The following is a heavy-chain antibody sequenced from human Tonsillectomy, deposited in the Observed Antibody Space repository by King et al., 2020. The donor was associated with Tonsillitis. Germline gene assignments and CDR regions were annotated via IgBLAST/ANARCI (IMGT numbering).Heavy chain of an antibody. J-gene: IGHJ3*02. CDR1: GGSFSSSNW. CDR2: IYHSGSI. V-gene: IGHV4-4*02. CDR3: AGAGTYYYDSSGYLGAFDI. D-gene: IGHD3-22*01. Sequence: VQLQESGPGLVKPSGTLSLTCAVSGGSFSSSNWWSWVRQPPGKGLEWIGEIYHSGSINYNPSLKSRVTISVDKSKNQFSLKLSSVTAADTAVYYCAGAGTYYYDSSGYLGAFDIWGQGTMVTVSS.